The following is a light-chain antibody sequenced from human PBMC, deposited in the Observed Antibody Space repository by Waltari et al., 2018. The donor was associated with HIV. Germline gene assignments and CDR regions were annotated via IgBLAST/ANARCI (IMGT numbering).Light chain of an antibody. CDR3: APWDDSLNAFV. Sequence: QSALTQPPSASGTPGQRVTISCSGSSSNIGTNSVNWYQHLPGTAPKLLIYANSQRPSGVPDRFSGSKSGTSASLAISGLQPEDEADYYCAPWDDSLNAFVFGTGTKVTVL. V-gene: IGLV1-44*01. CDR2: ANS. CDR1: SSNIGTNS. J-gene: IGLJ1*01.